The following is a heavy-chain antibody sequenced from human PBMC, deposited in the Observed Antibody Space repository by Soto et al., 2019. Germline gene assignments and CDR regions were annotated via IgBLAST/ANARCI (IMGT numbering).Heavy chain of an antibody. CDR1: GFTFSSYG. D-gene: IGHD3-22*01. J-gene: IGHJ4*02. CDR2: IWYDGSNK. V-gene: IGHV3-33*01. Sequence: QVPLVESGGGVVQPGRSLRLSCAASGFTFSSYGMHWVRQAPGKGLEWVAVIWYDGSNKYYADSVKGRFTISRDNSKNTLYLQMNSLRAEDTAVYYCARDRTTDNSGLFDYWGQGTLVTVSS. CDR3: ARDRTTDNSGLFDY.